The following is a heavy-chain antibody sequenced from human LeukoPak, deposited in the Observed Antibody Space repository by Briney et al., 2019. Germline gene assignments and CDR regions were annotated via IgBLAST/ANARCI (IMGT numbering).Heavy chain of an antibody. Sequence: GGSLGLSCAASGFTFSSYSMNWVRQAPGKGLEWVSYISSSSSTIYYADSVKGRFTISRDNAKNSLYLQMNSLRAEDTAVYYCARDPPLRFLEWLSNYYYYMDVWGKGTTVTVSS. CDR2: ISSSSSTI. CDR3: ARDPPLRFLEWLSNYYYYMDV. CDR1: GFTFSSYS. D-gene: IGHD3-3*01. V-gene: IGHV3-48*01. J-gene: IGHJ6*03.